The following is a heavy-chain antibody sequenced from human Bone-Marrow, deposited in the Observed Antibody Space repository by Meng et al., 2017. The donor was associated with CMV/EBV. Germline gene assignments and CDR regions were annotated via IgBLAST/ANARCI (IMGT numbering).Heavy chain of an antibody. D-gene: IGHD3-3*01. CDR2: MNPNSGNT. Sequence: SVKVSCKASGYSFTRYDINWVRQATGQGLEWMGWMNPNSGNTGYAQKFQGSVTMTRNTSISTAYMELSRLRSEDTAVYYVARGLPPGDVWGGYRYYYHYGMDVWGQGTTVTVSS. V-gene: IGHV1-8*01. CDR3: ARGLPPGDVWGGYRYYYHYGMDV. CDR1: GYSFTRYD. J-gene: IGHJ6*02.